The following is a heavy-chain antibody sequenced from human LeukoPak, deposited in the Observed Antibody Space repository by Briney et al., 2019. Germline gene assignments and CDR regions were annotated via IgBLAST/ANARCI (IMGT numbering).Heavy chain of an antibody. V-gene: IGHV4-30-4*01. CDR1: GGSISSGDYY. Sequence: SQTLSLTCTVSGGSISSGDYYWSWIRQPPGKGLEWIGYIYYSGSTYYNPSLKSRVTISVDTSKNQFSLKLSSVTAADTAVYYCAREYCGGDCSFRLPRYYYYGMDVWGQGTTVTVSS. D-gene: IGHD2-21*02. CDR3: AREYCGGDCSFRLPRYYYYGMDV. CDR2: IYYSGST. J-gene: IGHJ6*02.